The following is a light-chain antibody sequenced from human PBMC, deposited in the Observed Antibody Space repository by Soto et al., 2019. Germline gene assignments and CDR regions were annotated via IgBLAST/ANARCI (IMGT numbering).Light chain of an antibody. V-gene: IGLV1-40*01. CDR1: SSNIGAGYE. Sequence: QSALTQPPSVSEAPGQRVTISCTGSSSNIGAGYEAHWYQQVPGTAPKLLIYENNNQPSGVPDRFSGSKSGTSASLAITGLQSEDEAEYYCQSYDSSLSGYVFGTGTKLTVL. CDR3: QSYDSSLSGYV. CDR2: ENN. J-gene: IGLJ1*01.